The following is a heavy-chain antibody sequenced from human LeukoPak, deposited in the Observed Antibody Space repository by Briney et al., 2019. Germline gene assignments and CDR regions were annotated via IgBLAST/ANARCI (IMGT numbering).Heavy chain of an antibody. J-gene: IGHJ4*02. V-gene: IGHV3-53*01. CDR1: GFTFSSYA. CDR3: AREEGYSGYDY. CDR2: IYSGGST. D-gene: IGHD5-12*01. Sequence: GGSLRLSCAASGFTFSSYAMSWVRQAPGKGLEWVSVIYSGGSTYYADSVKGRFTISRDNSKNTLYLQMNSLRAEDTAVYYCAREEGYSGYDYWGQGTLVTVSS.